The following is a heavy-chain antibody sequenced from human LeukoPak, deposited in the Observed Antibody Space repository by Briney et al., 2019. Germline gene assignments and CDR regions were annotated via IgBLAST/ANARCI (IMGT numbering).Heavy chain of an antibody. D-gene: IGHD2-21*02. V-gene: IGHV1-18*01. CDR3: AREPDVVVTAEVYYGMDV. CDR1: GYTFTSYG. Sequence: ASVKVSYKASGYTFTSYGISWVRQAPGQGVEWMGWISAYNGNTNYAQKLQGRVTMTTDTSTSTAYMELRSLRSDDTAVYYCAREPDVVVTAEVYYGMDVWGQGTTVTVSS. J-gene: IGHJ6*02. CDR2: ISAYNGNT.